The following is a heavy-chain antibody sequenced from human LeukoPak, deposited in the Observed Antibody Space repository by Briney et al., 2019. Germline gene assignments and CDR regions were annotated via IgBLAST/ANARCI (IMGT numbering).Heavy chain of an antibody. CDR1: GFTLSIYS. D-gene: IGHD2-8*01. V-gene: IGHV3-21*01. CDR2: IPSNSSYI. Sequence: GSLRLSCAASGFTLSIYSMNWVRQAPGKGLEWVSSIPSNSSYIYYADSVKGRFSISRDNAKNSLYLQMNSLRAEDTAVYYCARDHNSYDGGYYYYMDVWGKGNTVTVSS. CDR3: ARDHNSYDGGYYYYMDV. J-gene: IGHJ6*03.